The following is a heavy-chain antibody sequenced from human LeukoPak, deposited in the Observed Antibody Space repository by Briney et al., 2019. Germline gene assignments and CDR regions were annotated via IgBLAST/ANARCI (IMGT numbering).Heavy chain of an antibody. D-gene: IGHD2-2*01. CDR3: ARGLVVVPAGVPDY. J-gene: IGHJ4*02. CDR2: VNTDGSGT. Sequence: PGGSLRLSCAASGFTFGTYWMYWVRQTPGKGLVWVARVNTDGSGTNNADSVKGRFTISRDNAKNTLYLQMNSLRDEDTAVYYCARGLVVVPAGVPDYWGQGTLVTVSS. CDR1: GFTFGTYW. V-gene: IGHV3-74*01.